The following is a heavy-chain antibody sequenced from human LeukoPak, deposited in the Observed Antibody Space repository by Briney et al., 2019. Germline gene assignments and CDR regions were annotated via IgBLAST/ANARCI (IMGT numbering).Heavy chain of an antibody. D-gene: IGHD2-15*01. CDR3: AKERGPGVWALHQ. Sequence: GGSLRLSCAASGFTFSTYAISWVRQAPGKGLEWVSLITGIVGTTYDADSVKGRFTISRDNSKNTLFLHMNSLRADDTDVYYCAKERGPGVWALHQWGKGTLVTVSS. J-gene: IGHJ1*01. V-gene: IGHV3-23*01. CDR1: GFTFSTYA. CDR2: ITGIVGTT.